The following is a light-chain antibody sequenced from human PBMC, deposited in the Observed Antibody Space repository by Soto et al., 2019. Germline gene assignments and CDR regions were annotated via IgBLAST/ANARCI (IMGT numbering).Light chain of an antibody. CDR2: DNT. V-gene: IGLV1-40*01. J-gene: IGLJ2*01. Sequence: CAGSISNIGAGYGVHWYQQLPGRAPKLLVYDNTKRHSGVPDRFSGSKSGTSASLAITRLQADDEADYYCQSYDSSLSGVVFGGGTKLTVL. CDR3: QSYDSSLSGVV. CDR1: ISNIGAGYG.